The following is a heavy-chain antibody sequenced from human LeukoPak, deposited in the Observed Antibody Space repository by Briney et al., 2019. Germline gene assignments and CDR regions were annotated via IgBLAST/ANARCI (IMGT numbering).Heavy chain of an antibody. V-gene: IGHV4-39*06. CDR2: INYRGST. D-gene: IGHD3-16*02. J-gene: IGHJ5*02. CDR3: ARGNYVWGSYRPWFDP. CDR1: GRSISSSSYY. Sequence: SETLSLTCTVSGRSISSSSYYWGWIRQPPGKGLEWIGSINYRGSTYYNPSLKIRVTISVDKSKNQFTLNVNSVTAADTAVYYCARGNYVWGSYRPWFDPWGQGTLVTVSS.